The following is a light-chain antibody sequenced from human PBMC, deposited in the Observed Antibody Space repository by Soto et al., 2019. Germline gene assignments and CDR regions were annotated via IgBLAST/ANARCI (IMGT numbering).Light chain of an antibody. V-gene: IGLV6-57*01. CDR3: QSYDATKQV. CDR1: SGSIGSNY. CDR2: EDN. J-gene: IGLJ3*02. Sequence: NFMLTQPHSVSDSPGKTVIISCTRSSGSIGSNYVQWYQQRPGSPPTTVIYEDNQRPSGVSDRFSGSIDSSSNSASLTISVRETADVADYFCQSYDATKQVFGGGTKLTVL.